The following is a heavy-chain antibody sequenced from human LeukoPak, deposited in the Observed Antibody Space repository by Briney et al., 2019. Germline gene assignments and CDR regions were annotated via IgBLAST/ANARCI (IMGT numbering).Heavy chain of an antibody. J-gene: IGHJ4*02. D-gene: IGHD6-19*01. Sequence: GGSLTLSCAASGFTVSSNYMSWPRQAPGKGLEWVSVVYIGVNPLYADSVKGRFTISRDNSKNTVYLQMNSLRADDTAVYYCARGGYSSPWATLHYWGQGTLVTVSS. CDR1: GFTVSSNY. V-gene: IGHV3-53*01. CDR2: VYIGVNP. CDR3: ARGGYSSPWATLHY.